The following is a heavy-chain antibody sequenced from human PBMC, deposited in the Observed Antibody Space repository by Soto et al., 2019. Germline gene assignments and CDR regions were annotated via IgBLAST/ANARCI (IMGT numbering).Heavy chain of an antibody. D-gene: IGHD3-10*01. Sequence: PGGSLRLSCAASGFTFSSYEMNWVRQAPGKGLEWISYIGGSGGTKYSADSGKGRFTISRDNAQNSLHLQMNSLRVEDTAVYYCARDRGGDVGQFLFPDGFDLWGQGTLVTVSS. CDR1: GFTFSSYE. V-gene: IGHV3-48*03. CDR3: ARDRGGDVGQFLFPDGFDL. CDR2: IGGSGGTK. J-gene: IGHJ3*01.